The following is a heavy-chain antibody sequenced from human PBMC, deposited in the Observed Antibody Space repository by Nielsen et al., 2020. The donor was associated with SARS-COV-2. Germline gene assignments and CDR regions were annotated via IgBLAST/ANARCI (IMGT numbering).Heavy chain of an antibody. Sequence: ASVKVSCKDSGYTFTSYGIRWVQQAPGQGIEWMGWISAYNGNTNYAQKLQGRVTMTTDTSTSTAYMELRSLRSDDTAVYYCARARDSSADYWGQGTLVTVSS. CDR2: ISAYNGNT. V-gene: IGHV1-18*01. D-gene: IGHD3-22*01. J-gene: IGHJ4*02. CDR3: ARARDSSADY. CDR1: GYTFTSYG.